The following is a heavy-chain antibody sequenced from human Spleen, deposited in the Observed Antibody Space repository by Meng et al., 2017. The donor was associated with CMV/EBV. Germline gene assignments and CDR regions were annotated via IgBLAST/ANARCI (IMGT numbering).Heavy chain of an antibody. D-gene: IGHD5-18*01. CDR2: ISGSGDKT. Sequence: GGSLRLSCAASGFTFSYYAMSWVRQVPGRGLEWVSVISGSGDKTYYADSVKGRFTVSRDTSENTLHLQMNSLRAEDTAVYYCARVLIPNHYSYGLRYDDAFDIWGQGTMVTVSS. J-gene: IGHJ3*02. CDR3: ARVLIPNHYSYGLRYDDAFDI. CDR1: GFTFSYYA. V-gene: IGHV3-23*01.